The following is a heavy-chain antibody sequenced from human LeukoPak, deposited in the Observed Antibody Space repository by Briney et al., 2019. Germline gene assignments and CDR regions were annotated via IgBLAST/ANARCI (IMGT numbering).Heavy chain of an antibody. Sequence: KTGGSLRLSCAASGFTFSDYYMSWIRQAPGKGLERVSYISSSSSYTNYADSVKGRFTISRDNAKNSLYLQMNSLRAEDTAVYYCARGSRRGYSYGYEVLDYWGQGTLVTVSS. V-gene: IGHV3-11*06. CDR2: ISSSSSYT. CDR3: ARGSRRGYSYGYEVLDY. CDR1: GFTFSDYY. J-gene: IGHJ4*02. D-gene: IGHD5-18*01.